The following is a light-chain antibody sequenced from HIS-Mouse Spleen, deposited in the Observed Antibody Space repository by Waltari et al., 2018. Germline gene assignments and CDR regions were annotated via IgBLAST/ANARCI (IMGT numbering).Light chain of an antibody. CDR3: QQYYSTPLT. V-gene: IGKV4-1*01. CDR1: QSVLYSSNNKNY. J-gene: IGKJ4*01. Sequence: NCKSSQSVLYSSNNKNYLAWYQQKPGQPPKLLIYWASTRESGVPDRFSGSGSGTDFTLTISSLQAEDVAVYYCQQYYSTPLTFGGGTKVEIK. CDR2: WAS.